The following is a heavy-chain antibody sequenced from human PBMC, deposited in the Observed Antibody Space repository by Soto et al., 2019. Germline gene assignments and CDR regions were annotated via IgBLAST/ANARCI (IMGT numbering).Heavy chain of an antibody. CDR2: INPNGGST. Sequence: SVKVSCKASGYIFTSYYIHWVRQAPGQGLEWMGIINPNGGSTSYAQKFQGRVTMTRDTSTSTVYMELSSLRSEDTAVYYCARSEGMDVWGQGTTVTVSS. CDR1: GYIFTSYY. CDR3: ARSEGMDV. V-gene: IGHV1-46*01. J-gene: IGHJ6*02.